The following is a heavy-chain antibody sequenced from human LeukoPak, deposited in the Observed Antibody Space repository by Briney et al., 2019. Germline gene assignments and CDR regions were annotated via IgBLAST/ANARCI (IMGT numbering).Heavy chain of an antibody. D-gene: IGHD3-22*01. Sequence: ASVKVSCKASGYTFTSYGISWVRQAPGQGLEWMGWISAYNGNTNYAQKLQGRVTMTTDTSTSTAYMELRSLRSDDTAVYYCARDPGYDSSGYFRYAFDIWGQGTMVTVPS. CDR2: ISAYNGNT. V-gene: IGHV1-18*01. J-gene: IGHJ3*02. CDR1: GYTFTSYG. CDR3: ARDPGYDSSGYFRYAFDI.